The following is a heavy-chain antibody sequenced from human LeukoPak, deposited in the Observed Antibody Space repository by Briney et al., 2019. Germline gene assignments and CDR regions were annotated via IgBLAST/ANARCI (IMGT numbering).Heavy chain of an antibody. CDR2: IKSKTDGGTT. Sequence: GGSLRLSCAASGFTFSNACMSWVRQAPGKGLEWVGRIKSKTDGGTTDYAAPVKGRFTISRDDSKNTLYLQMNSLKTEDTAVYYCTTDIVVVPAADYYYYMDVWGKGTTVTVSS. CDR3: TTDIVVVPAADYYYYMDV. D-gene: IGHD2-2*01. J-gene: IGHJ6*03. V-gene: IGHV3-15*01. CDR1: GFTFSNAC.